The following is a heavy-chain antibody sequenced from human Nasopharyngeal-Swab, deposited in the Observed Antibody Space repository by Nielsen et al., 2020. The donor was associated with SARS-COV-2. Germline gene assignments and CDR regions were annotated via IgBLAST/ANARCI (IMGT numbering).Heavy chain of an antibody. J-gene: IGHJ5*02. Sequence: GGSLRLSYAVSGFTFSNAWMHWVRQAPGKGLEWVSRIKSDESSTAYADSVKGRFIISRNNAENTYYLRLNSLRAEDTAVYYCATTAGGYSYASWGQGTLVTVSS. V-gene: IGHV3-74*01. CDR1: GFTFSNAW. CDR3: ATTAGGYSYAS. CDR2: IKSDESST. D-gene: IGHD5-18*01.